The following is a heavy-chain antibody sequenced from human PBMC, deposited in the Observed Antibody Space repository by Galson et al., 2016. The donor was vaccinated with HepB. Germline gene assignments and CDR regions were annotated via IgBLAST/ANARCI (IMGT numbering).Heavy chain of an antibody. Sequence: SLRLSCASSGFTVNDYAMHWVRQVPGKGLEWVSGISWNNDRIDYADSVKGRFTISRDNAKNSLYLQMNSLRLDDTALYYCAKDSLLRFGEFSVLDPWGQGTLVTVSS. D-gene: IGHD3-10*01. J-gene: IGHJ5*02. CDR3: AKDSLLRFGEFSVLDP. V-gene: IGHV3-9*01. CDR1: GFTVNDYA. CDR2: ISWNNDRI.